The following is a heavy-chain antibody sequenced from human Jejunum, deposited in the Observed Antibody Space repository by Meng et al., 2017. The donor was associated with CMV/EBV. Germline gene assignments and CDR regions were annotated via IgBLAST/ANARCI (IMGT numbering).Heavy chain of an antibody. D-gene: IGHD7-27*01. CDR3: ARGPWGFDL. V-gene: IGHV1-2*02. CDR2: VNPNNGGT. Sequence: SCKASGYTFNHFYLHWVRQAPGQGLEWMGWVNPNNGGTDYAQKFQGRVIMTSDTSISTVYMELSRLTFDDTAVYYCARGPWGFDLWGQGTLATVSS. J-gene: IGHJ4*02. CDR1: GYTFNHFY.